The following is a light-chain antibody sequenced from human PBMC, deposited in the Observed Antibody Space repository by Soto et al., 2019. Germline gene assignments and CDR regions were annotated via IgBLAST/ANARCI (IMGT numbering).Light chain of an antibody. V-gene: IGLV6-57*04. J-gene: IGLJ2*01. CDR3: QSYDSSNHDSAV. CDR1: SGSIASNY. CDR2: EDN. Sequence: NFMLTQPHSVSESPGKTVTISCTRSSGSIASNYVQWYQQRPGSAPTTVIYEDNQRPSGVPDRFSGSIDSSSNSASLTISGLKTEDEADYYCQSYDSSNHDSAVFGGGTKLTVL.